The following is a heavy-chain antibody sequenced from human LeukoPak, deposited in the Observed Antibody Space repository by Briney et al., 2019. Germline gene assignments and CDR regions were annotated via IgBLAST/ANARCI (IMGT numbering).Heavy chain of an antibody. V-gene: IGHV3-23*01. CDR1: GFTFSSYA. J-gene: IGHJ6*02. CDR3: AKQSGYEYYYGMDV. D-gene: IGHD5-12*01. CDR2: ISGSGGST. Sequence: GGSLRLYCAASGFTFSSYAMSWVRQAPGKGLEWVSAISGSGGSTYYAGSVKGRFTISRDNSKNTLYLQMNSLRAEDTAVYYCAKQSGYEYYYGMDVWGQGTTVTVSS.